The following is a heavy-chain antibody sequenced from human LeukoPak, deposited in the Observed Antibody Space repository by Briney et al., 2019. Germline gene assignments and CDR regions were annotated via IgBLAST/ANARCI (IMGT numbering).Heavy chain of an antibody. CDR2: INWDNDGI. J-gene: IGHJ4*02. CDR3: ARDDYNTLGYNFHY. CDR1: GFTFSSYG. D-gene: IGHD1-1*01. Sequence: PGGSLRLSCAASGFTFSSYGMHWVRRAPGQGLEWVTGINWDNDGIVYAASVRGRFTVSRDNAKNTLYLQMNRLRPEDTAFYYCARDDYNTLGYNFHYWGQGTLVTVSS. V-gene: IGHV3-9*01.